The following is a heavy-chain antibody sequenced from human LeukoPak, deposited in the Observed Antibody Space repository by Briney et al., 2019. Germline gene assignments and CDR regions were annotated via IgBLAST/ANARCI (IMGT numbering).Heavy chain of an antibody. D-gene: IGHD2-2*01. J-gene: IGHJ5*02. V-gene: IGHV4-30-4*08. CDR2: IYFSGST. Sequence: SQTLSLTCTVSGGSISSGYYYWSWIRQPPGKGLEWIVYIYFSGSTYYNPSLKSRVTISVHTSKNQFSLSLSSVTAADTAVYYCARGFCTSTNCYQEEWFDPWGRGTLVTVSS. CDR1: GGSISSGYYY. CDR3: ARGFCTSTNCYQEEWFDP.